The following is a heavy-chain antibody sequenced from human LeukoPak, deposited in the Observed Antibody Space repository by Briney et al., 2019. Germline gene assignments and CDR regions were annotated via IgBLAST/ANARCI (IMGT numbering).Heavy chain of an antibody. CDR1: GLTFSSYS. J-gene: IGHJ4*02. CDR3: AKLSGYSSSSLATR. Sequence: PGGSLRLSCAASGLTFSSYSMNWVRQAPGKGLEWVSSISSSSSYIYYADSVKGRFTISRDNAKNSLYLQMNSLRAEDTAVYYCAKLSGYSSSSLATRWGQGTLVTVSS. V-gene: IGHV3-21*04. CDR2: ISSSSSYI. D-gene: IGHD6-6*01.